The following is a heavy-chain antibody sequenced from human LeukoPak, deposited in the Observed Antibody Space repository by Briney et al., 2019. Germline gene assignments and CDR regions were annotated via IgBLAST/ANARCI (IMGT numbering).Heavy chain of an antibody. CDR1: GFTFDDYA. Sequence: GGSLRLSCAASGFTFDDYAMHWVRQAPGKGLEGVSGISWNSGSIGYADSVKGRFTTSRDNAKNSLYLQMNSLRAEDTALYYCAKDNEPEGNYGSWFDPWGQGTLVTVSS. J-gene: IGHJ5*02. CDR3: AKDNEPEGNYGSWFDP. CDR2: ISWNSGSI. D-gene: IGHD4-11*01. V-gene: IGHV3-9*01.